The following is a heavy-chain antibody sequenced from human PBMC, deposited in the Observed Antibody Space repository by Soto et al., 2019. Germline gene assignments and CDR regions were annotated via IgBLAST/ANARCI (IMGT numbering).Heavy chain of an antibody. J-gene: IGHJ4*02. CDR1: GFTSGNYY. Sequence: GGSLRLSCNVSGFTSGNYYMSWIRQAPGKGLESISYISSRGVTIYYADSVKGRFTISRDNAKNSLFLQMDSLRAEDTAVYYCARVTASGWFVNGRDYFDHWGQGTLVTVSS. CDR2: ISSRGVTI. D-gene: IGHD6-19*01. V-gene: IGHV3-11*01. CDR3: ARVTASGWFVNGRDYFDH.